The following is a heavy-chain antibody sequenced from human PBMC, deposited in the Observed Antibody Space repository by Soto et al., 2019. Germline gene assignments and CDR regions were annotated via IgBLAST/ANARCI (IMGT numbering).Heavy chain of an antibody. CDR1: GVHFSDYA. V-gene: IGHV3-23*01. J-gene: IGHJ6*02. Sequence: AVGPQSLSWAFAGVHFSDYAMSWVRQAPGKGLEWVSAISGSDNSTYYADSVKGRFTISRDNSKNTLYLQMSSLRADDTAVYYRAPMGVWGQGNKVTGSS. CDR2: ISGSDNST. CDR3: APMGV.